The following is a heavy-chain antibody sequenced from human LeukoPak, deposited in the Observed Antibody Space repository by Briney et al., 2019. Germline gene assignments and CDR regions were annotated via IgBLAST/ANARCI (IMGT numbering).Heavy chain of an antibody. CDR2: IHYSGST. D-gene: IGHD6-13*01. Sequence: SETLSLTCTVSGGSVSSGGYYWSWIRQDPGKDLEWIGHIHYSGSTYYNPSLKSRLTMSVDTSENRLSLKLTSVTAADTAVYYCARGGGENSSSWFDYWGQGSLVTVSS. J-gene: IGHJ4*02. V-gene: IGHV4-31*03. CDR1: GGSVSSGGYY. CDR3: ARGGGENSSSWFDY.